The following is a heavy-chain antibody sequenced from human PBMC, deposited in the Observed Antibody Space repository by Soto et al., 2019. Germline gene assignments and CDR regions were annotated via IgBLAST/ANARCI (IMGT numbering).Heavy chain of an antibody. Sequence: SETLSLTCAVYGGSFSGYYWSWIRQPPGKGLEWIGEINHSGSTNYNPSLKSRVTISVDTSKNQFSLKLSSVTAADTAVYYCARVVNDYIWGSYRYKRYFQHWGQGTLVTVSS. V-gene: IGHV4-34*01. CDR1: GGSFSGYY. CDR3: ARVVNDYIWGSYRYKRYFQH. D-gene: IGHD3-16*02. J-gene: IGHJ1*01. CDR2: INHSGST.